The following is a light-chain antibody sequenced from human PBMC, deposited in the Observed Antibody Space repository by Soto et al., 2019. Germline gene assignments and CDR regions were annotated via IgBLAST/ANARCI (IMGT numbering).Light chain of an antibody. J-gene: IGKJ1*01. CDR2: DAS. CDR1: QSISSW. Sequence: DIPMTQSPSTLAASVGDRVTITCRASQSISSWLAWYQQKPGKAPKLLIYDASSLESGVASRFSGSGSGTEFTLTISSLQPDDFATYYCQQHNSYPWTFGQGTKVEIK. V-gene: IGKV1-5*01. CDR3: QQHNSYPWT.